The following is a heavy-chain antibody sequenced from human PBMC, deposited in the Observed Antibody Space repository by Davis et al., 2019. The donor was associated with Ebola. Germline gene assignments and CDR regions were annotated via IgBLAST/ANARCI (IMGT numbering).Heavy chain of an antibody. CDR1: GYTFTGYY. D-gene: IGHD5-18*01. J-gene: IGHJ4*02. V-gene: IGHV1-2*02. CDR2: INPNSGGT. Sequence: ASVKVSCKASGYTFTGYYMHWVRQAPGQGLEWMGWINPNSGGTNYAQKFQGRVTMTRDTSISTAYMELSRLRSDDTAVYYCARERYRSGYSLKYFDYWGQGTLVTVSS. CDR3: ARERYRSGYSLKYFDY.